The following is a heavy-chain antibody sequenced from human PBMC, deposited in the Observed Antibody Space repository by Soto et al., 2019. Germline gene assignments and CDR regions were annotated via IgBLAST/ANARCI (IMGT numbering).Heavy chain of an antibody. CDR3: ATESTRVVGDTAQYYYYAMDV. CDR1: GYTLTELS. J-gene: IGHJ6*02. V-gene: IGHV1-24*01. D-gene: IGHD1-26*01. Sequence: ASVKGSCKVSGYTLTELSMHWVRQAPGKGLEWMGGFDPEDGETIYAQKFQGRVTMTEDTSTDTAYMELSSLRSEDTAVYYCATESTRVVGDTAQYYYYAMDVPGQGPTVTVSS. CDR2: FDPEDGET.